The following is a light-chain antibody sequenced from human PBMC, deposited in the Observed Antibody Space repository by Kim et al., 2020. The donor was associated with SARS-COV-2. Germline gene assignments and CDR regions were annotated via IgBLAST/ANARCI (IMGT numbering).Light chain of an antibody. V-gene: IGLV3-1*01. J-gene: IGLJ2*01. CDR3: QAWDSSTVV. Sequence: GSPGQTAIITCSGDKLGDKYACWYQQKPGQSPVLVIYQDSKRPSGIPELFSGSNSGNTATLTISGTQAMDEADYYCQAWDSSTVVFGGGTQLTVL. CDR1: KLGDKY. CDR2: QDS.